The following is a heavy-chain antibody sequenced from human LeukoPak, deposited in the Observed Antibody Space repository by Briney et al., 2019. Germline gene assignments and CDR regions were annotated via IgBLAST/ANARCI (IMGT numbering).Heavy chain of an antibody. CDR2: INHSGST. V-gene: IGHV4-34*01. Sequence: GSLRLSCAASGFTFSSYEMNWVRQPPGKGLEWIGEINHSGSTNYNPSLKSRVTISVDTSKNQFSLKLSSVTAADTAVYYCARRKLFPMPRGDAFDIWGQGTMVTVSS. CDR1: GFTFSSYE. J-gene: IGHJ3*02. CDR3: ARRKLFPMPRGDAFDI. D-gene: IGHD2-21*01.